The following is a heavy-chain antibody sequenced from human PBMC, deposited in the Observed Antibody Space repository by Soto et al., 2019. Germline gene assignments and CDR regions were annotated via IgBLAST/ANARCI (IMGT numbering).Heavy chain of an antibody. D-gene: IGHD6-19*01. CDR3: ATSGGGWYLY. Sequence: QVQLVQSGAEVKKPGASVKVSCKASGYTFSSYDINWVRQATGQGLEWMGWLNPNSGDTGYAQKVQGRVTLTRNTTINTAYIDLRSLTSDATAVYYCATSGGGWYLYWGQGTLVTVSS. CDR2: LNPNSGDT. V-gene: IGHV1-8*01. CDR1: GYTFSSYD. J-gene: IGHJ4*02.